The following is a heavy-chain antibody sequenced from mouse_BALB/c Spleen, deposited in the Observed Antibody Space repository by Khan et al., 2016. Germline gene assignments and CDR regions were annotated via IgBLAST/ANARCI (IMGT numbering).Heavy chain of an antibody. CDR3: ARSSRIKY. D-gene: IGHD3-3*01. V-gene: IGHV3-2*02. J-gene: IGHJ2*01. CDR2: ISYSGST. Sequence: EVPLQESGPGLVKPSQSLSLTCTVTGYSITSGYGWNWIRQFPGNKLEWMGYISYSGSTNYNPSLKSRISITRDTSKNQFLLQLNSVTTGDRATYYCARSSRIKYWGQGTTLTVSS. CDR1: GYSITSGYG.